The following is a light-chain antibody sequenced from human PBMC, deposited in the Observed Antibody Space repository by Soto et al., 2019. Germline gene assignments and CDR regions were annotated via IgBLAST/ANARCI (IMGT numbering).Light chain of an antibody. CDR2: KAS. CDR1: QAISSC. V-gene: IGKV1-5*03. J-gene: IGKJ1*01. CDR3: QHYNSYSEP. Sequence: DIQMTQSPSTLSASVGDRVTITCRASQAISSCLGWYQQKPGKAPKLLIYKASTLKSGVPSRFSGSGSGTEFTLTISSLQPDDFATYYCQHYNSYSEPFGQGTKVELK.